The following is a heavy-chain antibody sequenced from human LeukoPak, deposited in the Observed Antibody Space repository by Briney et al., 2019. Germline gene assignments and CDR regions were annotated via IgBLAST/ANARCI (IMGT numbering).Heavy chain of an antibody. CDR3: ARERGYSGYDSSEHNYFDY. D-gene: IGHD5-12*01. CDR2: TYYRSKWYN. Sequence: SQTLSLTCAISGDSVSSNSAAWNWIRQSPSRGLEWLGRTYYRSKWYNDYAVSVKSRITINPDTSKNQFSLQLNSVTPEDTAVYYCARERGYSGYDSSEHNYFDYWGQGTLVTVSS. V-gene: IGHV6-1*01. CDR1: GDSVSSNSAA. J-gene: IGHJ4*02.